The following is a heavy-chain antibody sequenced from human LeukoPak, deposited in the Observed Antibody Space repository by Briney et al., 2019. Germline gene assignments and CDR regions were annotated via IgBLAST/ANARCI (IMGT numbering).Heavy chain of an antibody. D-gene: IGHD3-9*01. CDR2: ITPNSGGT. J-gene: IGHJ5*02. Sequence: GASVKVSCNASGYTFTGYYMHWALHTPGQGLEWMGWITPNSGGTHYAQKFQGRVTMTRDTSISTAYMELSRLRSDDTAVFFKQKTAYDILTGLYHWFDPWGQGTLVTVSS. CDR1: GYTFTGYY. CDR3: QKTAYDILTGLYHWFDP. V-gene: IGHV1-2*02.